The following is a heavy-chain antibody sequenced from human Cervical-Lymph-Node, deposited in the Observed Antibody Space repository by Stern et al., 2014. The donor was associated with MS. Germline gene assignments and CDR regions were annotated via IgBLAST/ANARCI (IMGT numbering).Heavy chain of an antibody. Sequence: VQLVQSGGGSVQPGASLTLSCAASGFTFSGYWMHWVRQAPGKGLEWVSRIYTDGTITSYADSVKGRFTISRDNAKNTLFLQMHSLRAEDTALYYCTRDIGGAAGYWGQGTLVTVSS. D-gene: IGHD3-16*01. CDR3: TRDIGGAAGY. CDR1: GFTFSGYW. J-gene: IGHJ4*02. CDR2: IYTDGTIT. V-gene: IGHV3-74*01.